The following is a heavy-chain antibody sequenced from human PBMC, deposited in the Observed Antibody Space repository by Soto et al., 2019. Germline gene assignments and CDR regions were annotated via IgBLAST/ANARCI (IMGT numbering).Heavy chain of an antibody. CDR2: IYYSGST. V-gene: IGHV4-61*08. CDR3: ATDRRIGDSSGFRPYFDY. J-gene: IGHJ4*02. D-gene: IGHD3-22*01. Sequence: SETLSITCTVSGGSVSSDGYFWSWIRQPPGKGLEWIGYIYYSGSTNYNPSLKSRVTISVDTSKNQFSLKVSSVTAADTAVYYCATDRRIGDSSGFRPYFDYWGQGTLVTVSS. CDR1: GGSVSSDGYF.